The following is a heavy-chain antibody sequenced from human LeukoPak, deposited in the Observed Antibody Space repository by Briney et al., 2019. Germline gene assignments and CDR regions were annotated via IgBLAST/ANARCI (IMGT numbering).Heavy chain of an antibody. Sequence: GASVKASCKASGYTFTCYCISWVRQAPGQGLEWMGWISAYNGNTNYAQKLQGRVTMTTDTSTSTAYMELRSLRSDDAAVYYCARELGIAAAGALDYWGQGTLVTVSS. CDR3: ARELGIAAAGALDY. D-gene: IGHD6-13*01. CDR2: ISAYNGNT. J-gene: IGHJ4*02. CDR1: GYTFTCYC. V-gene: IGHV1-18*01.